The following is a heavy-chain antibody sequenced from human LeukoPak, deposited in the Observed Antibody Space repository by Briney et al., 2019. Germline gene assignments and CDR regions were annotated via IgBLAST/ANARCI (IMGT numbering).Heavy chain of an antibody. V-gene: IGHV5-51*01. CDR2: IYPGDSDT. CDR1: GYSFTSYW. CDR3: ARHKERGRYRSTQLWFDP. J-gene: IGHJ5*02. D-gene: IGHD3-16*02. Sequence: GESLKISCKGSGYSFTSYWIGWVRQMPGKGLEWMGIIYPGDSDTRYSPSFQGQVTISADKSISTAYLQWSSLKASDTAMYYCARHKERGRYRSTQLWFDPWGQGTLVTVSS.